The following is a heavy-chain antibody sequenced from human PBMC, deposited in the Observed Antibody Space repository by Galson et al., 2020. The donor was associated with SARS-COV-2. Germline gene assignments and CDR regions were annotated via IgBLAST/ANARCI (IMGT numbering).Heavy chain of an antibody. CDR2: ISGSGGST. D-gene: IGHD5-18*01. V-gene: IGHV3-23*01. J-gene: IGHJ3*02. CDR3: AKDTGYSYGYVGDAFDI. Sequence: GGSLRLSCAASGFTFSSYAMSWVRQAPGKGLEWVSAISGSGGSTYYADSVKGRFTISRDNSKNTLYLQMNSLRAEDTAVYYCAKDTGYSYGYVGDAFDIWGQGTMVTVSS. CDR1: GFTFSSYA.